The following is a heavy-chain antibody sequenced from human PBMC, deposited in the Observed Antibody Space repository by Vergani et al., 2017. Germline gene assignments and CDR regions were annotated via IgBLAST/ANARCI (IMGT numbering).Heavy chain of an antibody. Sequence: QVQLQESGPGLVKPSETLSLTCTVSGGSISSYYWSWIRQPPGKGLEWIGSIYYSGSTNYNPSLKSRVTISVDTSKNQFSLKLSSVTAADTAVYYCARDRGPIATIDYWGQGTLVTVSS. CDR1: GGSISSYY. J-gene: IGHJ4*02. CDR2: IYYSGST. V-gene: IGHV4-59*01. D-gene: IGHD3-10*01. CDR3: ARDRGPIATIDY.